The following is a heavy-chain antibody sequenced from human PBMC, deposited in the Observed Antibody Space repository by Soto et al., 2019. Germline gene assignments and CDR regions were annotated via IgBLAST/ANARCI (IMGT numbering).Heavy chain of an antibody. CDR1: GFTFSSYA. J-gene: IGHJ5*02. D-gene: IGHD2-8*01. CDR3: ARDVWGYCTNGVCPTRFDP. V-gene: IGHV3-23*01. Sequence: GGSLRLSCAASGFTFSSYAMSWVRQAPGKGLEWVSAISGSGGSTYYADSVKGRFTISRDNSKNTLYLQMNSLRAEDTAVYYCARDVWGYCTNGVCPTRFDPWGQGTLVTVSS. CDR2: ISGSGGST.